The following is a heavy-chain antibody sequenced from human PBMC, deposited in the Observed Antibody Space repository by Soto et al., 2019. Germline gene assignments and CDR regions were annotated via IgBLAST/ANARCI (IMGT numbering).Heavy chain of an antibody. D-gene: IGHD3-10*02. CDR2: IYYSGST. Sequence: SETLSLTCTVSGGSVSSGSYYWSWIRQPPGKGLEWIGYIYYSGSTNYNPSLKSRVTISVDTSKNQFSLKLTSVTAADTAVYYCARHFPVDTGGGTGCSGTFFDYWGRGTLVTLSS. V-gene: IGHV4-61*01. J-gene: IGHJ4*02. CDR1: GGSVSSGSYY. CDR3: ARHFPVDTGGGTGCSGTFFDY.